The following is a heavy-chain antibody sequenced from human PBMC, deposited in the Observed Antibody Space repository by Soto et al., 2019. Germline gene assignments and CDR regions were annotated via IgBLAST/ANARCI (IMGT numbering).Heavy chain of an antibody. CDR2: IIPILGIA. D-gene: IGHD1-26*01. Sequence: SVKVSCKASGGTFSSYTISWVRQAPGQGLEWMGGIIPILGIANYAQKFQGRVTITADKSTSTAYMELSSLRSEDTAVYYCASKPLEWGYYYYYMDVWGKGTTVTVSS. J-gene: IGHJ6*03. CDR3: ASKPLEWGYYYYYMDV. CDR1: GGTFSSYT. V-gene: IGHV1-69*10.